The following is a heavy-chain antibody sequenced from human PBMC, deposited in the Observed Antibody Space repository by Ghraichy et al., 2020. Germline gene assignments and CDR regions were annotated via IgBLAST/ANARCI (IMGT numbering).Heavy chain of an antibody. V-gene: IGHV4-4*03. D-gene: IGHD2-2*01. CDR2: IYHSGST. CDR1: GGSISSSNW. Sequence: PETLSLTCAVSGGSISSSNWWSWVRQPPGKGLEWIGEIYHSGSTNYNPSLKSRVTISVDKSKNQFSLKLSSVTAADTAVYYCARLYCSSTSCYGYFDYWGQGTLVTVSS. J-gene: IGHJ4*02. CDR3: ARLYCSSTSCYGYFDY.